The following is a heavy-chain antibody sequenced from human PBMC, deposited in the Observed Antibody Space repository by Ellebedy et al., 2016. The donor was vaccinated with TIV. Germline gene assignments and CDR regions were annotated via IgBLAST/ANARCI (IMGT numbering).Heavy chain of an antibody. Sequence: ASVKVSCKASGYTFTTYPLYWVRQAPGQSLEWMGWINTGNGDTRYSQKFQGRVSITRDTSATTSYMELSSLTSEDTAVYYCARDRSTNWSYYFDLWGQGTQVTASS. CDR1: GYTFTTYP. J-gene: IGHJ4*02. D-gene: IGHD6-13*01. CDR3: ARDRSTNWSYYFDL. CDR2: INTGNGDT. V-gene: IGHV1-3*04.